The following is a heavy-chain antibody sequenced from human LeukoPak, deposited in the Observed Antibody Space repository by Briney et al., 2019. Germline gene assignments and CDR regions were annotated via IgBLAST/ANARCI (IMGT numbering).Heavy chain of an antibody. V-gene: IGHV3-30*18. J-gene: IGHJ4*02. CDR2: ISYDGSNK. CDR1: GFTFSSYG. CDR3: AKDPY. Sequence: GRSLRLSCAASGFTFSSYGMHWVRQAPGKGPEWVAVISYDGSNKYYADSVKGRFTISRDNSKNTLYLQMNSLRAEDTAVYYCAKDPYWGQGTLVTVSS.